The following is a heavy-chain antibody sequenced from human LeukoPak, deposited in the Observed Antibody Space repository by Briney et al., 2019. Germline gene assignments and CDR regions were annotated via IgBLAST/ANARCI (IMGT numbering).Heavy chain of an antibody. V-gene: IGHV1-69*13. CDR1: GGTFSSYA. D-gene: IGHD4-17*01. Sequence: SVKVSCKASGGTFSSYAISWVRQAPGQGLEWMGGIIPIFGTANYAQKFQGRVTITADGSTSTAYMELSSLRSEDTAVYYCALRPISPSTVTDYFDYWGQGTLVTVSS. J-gene: IGHJ4*02. CDR3: ALRPISPSTVTDYFDY. CDR2: IIPIFGTA.